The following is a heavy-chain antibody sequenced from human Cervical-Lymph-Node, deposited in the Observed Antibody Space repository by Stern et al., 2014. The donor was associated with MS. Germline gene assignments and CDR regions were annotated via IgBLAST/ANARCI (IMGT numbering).Heavy chain of an antibody. Sequence: QVQLGQSGAEVKKPGSSVKVSCKASGGTFTMSTFSWVRQAPGQGLEWMGGIIPMFGTSNFARKFQGRVTTIADESTTTAYLELTRLTSEDTAVYFCAVDQGGIAVYWGQGTLVTVSS. J-gene: IGHJ4*02. CDR1: GGTFTMST. CDR2: IIPMFGTS. D-gene: IGHD6-19*01. CDR3: AVDQGGIAVY. V-gene: IGHV1-69*01.